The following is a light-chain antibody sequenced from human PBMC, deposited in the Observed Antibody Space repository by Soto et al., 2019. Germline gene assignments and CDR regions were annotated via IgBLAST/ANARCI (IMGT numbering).Light chain of an antibody. CDR2: RNN. J-gene: IGLJ3*02. V-gene: IGLV1-47*01. CDR1: GSNLGGNT. Sequence: QSVLTQPPSASGAPGQTVTISCSGSGSNLGGNTAYWYQQLPGTAPKLLIFRNNQRPSGVPARFSGSKSGTSASLAISGLRPEDEADYYCATWDDSLSVVMFGGGTQLTVL. CDR3: ATWDDSLSVVM.